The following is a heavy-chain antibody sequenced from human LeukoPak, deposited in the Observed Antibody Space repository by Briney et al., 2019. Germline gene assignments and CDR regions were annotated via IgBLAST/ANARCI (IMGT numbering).Heavy chain of an antibody. CDR3: ARRLPTEAFDI. D-gene: IGHD2-21*02. Sequence: SGGSLRLSCAASGFTFRSYGMHWVRQAPGKGLEWVALIWYDGSNEYYADSVKGRFTISRDNSKNTLYLQMNSLRPEDTAVYYCARRLPTEAFDIWGQGTMVTVSS. CDR2: IWYDGSNE. J-gene: IGHJ3*02. V-gene: IGHV3-33*01. CDR1: GFTFRSYG.